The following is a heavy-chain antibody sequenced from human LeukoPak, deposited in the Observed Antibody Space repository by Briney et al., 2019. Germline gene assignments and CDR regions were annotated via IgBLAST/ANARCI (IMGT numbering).Heavy chain of an antibody. D-gene: IGHD6-13*01. CDR2: ISGSGGST. J-gene: IGHJ4*02. CDR1: GSTFSSYA. V-gene: IGHV3-23*01. Sequence: PGGSLRLSCAASGSTFSSYAMSWVRQAPGKGLEWVSAISGSGGSTYYADSVKGRFTISRDNSKNTLYLQMNSLRAEDTAVYYCAKVLRGSWYYFDYWGQGTLVTVSS. CDR3: AKVLRGSWYYFDY.